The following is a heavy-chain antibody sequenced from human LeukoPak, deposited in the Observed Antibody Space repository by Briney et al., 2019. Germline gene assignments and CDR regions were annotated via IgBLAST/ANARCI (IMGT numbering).Heavy chain of an antibody. V-gene: IGHV4-4*07. CDR1: GGSISSYY. Sequence: KTSETLSLTCTVSGGSISSYYWSWIRHPAGRGLEWIGRIYNCGRHNYNLSLKSRVPISVDTSKNQFSLKLSSVTAADTAVYYGARDRIAATGENWFYPWGQGTLVTVSS. D-gene: IGHD6-13*01. J-gene: IGHJ5*02. CDR2: IYNCGRH. CDR3: ARDRIAATGENWFYP.